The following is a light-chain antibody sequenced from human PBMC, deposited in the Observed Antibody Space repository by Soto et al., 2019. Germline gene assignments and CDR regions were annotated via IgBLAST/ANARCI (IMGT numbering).Light chain of an antibody. CDR3: QHLRTYPFS. V-gene: IGKV1-9*01. Sequence: DIQLTQSPSFLSASVGDRVTGSCRASQDISTSLAWFQQKAGKVPQLLVYPASTLQDGVPSSFSGSGSWTYFTLTINTLQAEDFATYYCQHLRTYPFSFGPGTKLDIK. CDR1: QDISTS. J-gene: IGKJ2*03. CDR2: PAS.